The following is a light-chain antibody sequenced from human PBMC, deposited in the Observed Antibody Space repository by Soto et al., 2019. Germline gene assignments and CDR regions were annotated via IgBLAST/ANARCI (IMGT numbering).Light chain of an antibody. CDR2: AAS. CDR3: QQTYSTPIT. Sequence: DIQMTQSPSSMFASVGDRVTITCRASQSISNYLNWYQQRPGKAPKLLIYAASSLQSGVPSRFSGSGSGTDFTLTISSLQPEDFVTYYCQQTYSTPITFGQGTRLEIK. V-gene: IGKV1-39*01. CDR1: QSISNY. J-gene: IGKJ5*01.